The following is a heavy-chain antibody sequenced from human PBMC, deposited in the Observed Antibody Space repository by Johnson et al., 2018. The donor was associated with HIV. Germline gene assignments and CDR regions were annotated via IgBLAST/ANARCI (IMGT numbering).Heavy chain of an antibody. J-gene: IGHJ3*02. D-gene: IGHD3-22*01. V-gene: IGHV3-23*01. Sequence: EVLLLESGGGLVQPGGSLRLSCAASGFTFSSYAMSWVRQAPGKGLEWVSAISGSGGSTYYADSVKGRFTISRDNSKNTLYLQMNSLRAEDTAVYYCAKDNYDYGSSGYDPDAFDIGGKGTKVTVSS. CDR3: AKDNYDYGSSGYDPDAFDI. CDR2: ISGSGGST. CDR1: GFTFSSYA.